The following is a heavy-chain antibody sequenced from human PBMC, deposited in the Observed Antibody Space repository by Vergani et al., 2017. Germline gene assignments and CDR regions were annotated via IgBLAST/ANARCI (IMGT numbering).Heavy chain of an antibody. V-gene: IGHV1-2*02. CDR3: ARNRGRGGSYSVSWFDP. CDR2: LDPLTGDT. CDR1: GYSLSDHY. Sequence: QVQLVQSGAEVRKPGASVKVSCKASGYSLSDHYIHWVRQAPGQGFEWMGRLDPLTGDTKYAEKFQGRAILTRDRSISTAYMELISLISEDTAVYYCARNRGRGGSYSVSWFDPWGQGTQVIVSS. D-gene: IGHD3-10*01. J-gene: IGHJ5*01.